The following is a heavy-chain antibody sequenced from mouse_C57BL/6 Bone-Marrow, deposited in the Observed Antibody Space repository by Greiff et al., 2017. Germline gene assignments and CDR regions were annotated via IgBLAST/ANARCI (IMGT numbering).Heavy chain of an antibody. CDR3: ARKGVYWDYYGSSHWYFDV. J-gene: IGHJ1*03. CDR2: INPYNGDT. Sequence: EVKLLESGPELVKPGASVKISCKASGYSFTGYFMNWVKQSHGKSLEWIGRINPYNGDTFYNQKFKGKATLTVDKSSSTAHMELLSLTSEDFAVYYCARKGVYWDYYGSSHWYFDVWGTGTTVTVSS. V-gene: IGHV1-37*01. D-gene: IGHD1-1*01. CDR1: GYSFTGYF.